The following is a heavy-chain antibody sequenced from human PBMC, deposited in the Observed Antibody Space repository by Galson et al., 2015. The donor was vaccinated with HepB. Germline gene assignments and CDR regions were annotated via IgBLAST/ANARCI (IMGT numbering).Heavy chain of an antibody. CDR1: GYRFSNYG. CDR2: ISSYNGDT. CDR3: AIGIAVADPAFDY. V-gene: IGHV1-18*01. Sequence: SVKVSCKASGYRFSNYGISWVRQAPGQGLEWMGWISSYNGDTNYAQKFQGRVTMTRNTSISTAYMELSSLRSEDTAVYYCAIGIAVADPAFDYWGQGTLVTVSS. J-gene: IGHJ4*02. D-gene: IGHD6-19*01.